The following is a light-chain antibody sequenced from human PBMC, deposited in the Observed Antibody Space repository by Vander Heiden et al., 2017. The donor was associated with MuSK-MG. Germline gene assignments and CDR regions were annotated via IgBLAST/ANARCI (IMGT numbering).Light chain of an antibody. Sequence: AIQMTRAPSSMSASLVDRVTVPCRASQGIRTDLGWYQQKPGKAPELLIYAASSLQSGVPSRFSGSGSGTDFTLTISSLQPEDFATYYCQQDDNYPLTFGGGTKVEIK. CDR3: QQDDNYPLT. CDR1: QGIRTD. J-gene: IGKJ4*01. V-gene: IGKV1-6*01. CDR2: AAS.